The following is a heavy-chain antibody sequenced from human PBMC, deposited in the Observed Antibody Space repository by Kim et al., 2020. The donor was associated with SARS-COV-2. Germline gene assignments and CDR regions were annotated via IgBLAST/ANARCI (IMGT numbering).Heavy chain of an antibody. CDR3: AKDIDTGDSHYWYFVL. D-gene: IGHD4-17*01. Sequence: GGSLRLSCAASGFTFDDYAMHWVRQAPGKGLEWVSGISWNGGSIGYADSVKGRFTISRDNAKNTLYLQMNSLRAEDTALYYCAKDIDTGDSHYWYFVLWGRGTLVTPSS. CDR2: ISWNGGSI. V-gene: IGHV3-9*01. CDR1: GFTFDDYA. J-gene: IGHJ2*01.